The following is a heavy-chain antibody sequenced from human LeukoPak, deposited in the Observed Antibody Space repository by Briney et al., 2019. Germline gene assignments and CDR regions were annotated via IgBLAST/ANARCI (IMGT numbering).Heavy chain of an antibody. CDR3: ARGILSSFYGSGSYYHPDTFDI. J-gene: IGHJ3*02. Sequence: SETLSLTCSVTGDSINSQFWAWIRQPPGRGLEWIGHTYFSGSTNYNPSLNSRVTISIDTSKSHFSLRLISVTAADTAVYYCARGILSSFYGSGSYYHPDTFDIWGQGTWVTVSS. D-gene: IGHD3-10*01. V-gene: IGHV4-59*11. CDR2: TYFSGST. CDR1: GDSINSQF.